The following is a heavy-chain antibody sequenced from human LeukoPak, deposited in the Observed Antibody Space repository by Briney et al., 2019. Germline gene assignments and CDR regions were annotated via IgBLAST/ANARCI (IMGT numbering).Heavy chain of an antibody. D-gene: IGHD1-7*01. V-gene: IGHV3-21*01. Sequence: PGRSLRLSCAASGFTFSSYSMNWVRQAPGKGLEWVSSISSSSSYIYYADSVKGRFTISRDNAKNSLYLQMNSLRAEDTAVYYCARLSITGTKKTTDYWGQGTLVTVSS. CDR3: ARLSITGTKKTTDY. J-gene: IGHJ4*02. CDR1: GFTFSSYS. CDR2: ISSSSSYI.